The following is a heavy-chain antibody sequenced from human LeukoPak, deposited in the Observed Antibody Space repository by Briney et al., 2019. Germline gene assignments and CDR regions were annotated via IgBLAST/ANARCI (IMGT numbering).Heavy chain of an antibody. CDR3: ARGRGYSYGQNDY. CDR2: IYTSGST. Sequence: PSQTLSLTCTVSGGSISSGSYYWSWIRQPAGKGLEWIGRIYTSGSTNYNPSLKSRVTISVDTSKNQFSLKLSSVTAADTAVYYRARGRGYSYGQNDYWGQGTLVTVSS. J-gene: IGHJ4*02. V-gene: IGHV4-61*02. CDR1: GGSISSGSYY. D-gene: IGHD5-18*01.